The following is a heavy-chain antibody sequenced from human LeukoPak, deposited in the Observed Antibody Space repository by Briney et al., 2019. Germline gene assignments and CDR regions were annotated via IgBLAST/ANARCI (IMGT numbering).Heavy chain of an antibody. V-gene: IGHV3-48*01. CDR2: ISSSSSTI. J-gene: IGHJ5*02. Sequence: GGSLRLSCAASGFTFSSYSMNWVRQAPGKGLEWVSYISSSSSTIYYADSVKGRFTISRDNAKNSLYLQMNSLRAEDTAVYYCARDRAAERITIFGVVIDNWFDPWGQGTLVTVSS. D-gene: IGHD3-3*01. CDR3: ARDRAAERITIFGVVIDNWFDP. CDR1: GFTFSSYS.